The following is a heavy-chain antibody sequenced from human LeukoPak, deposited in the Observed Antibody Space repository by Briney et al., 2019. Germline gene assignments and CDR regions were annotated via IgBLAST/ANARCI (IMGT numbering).Heavy chain of an antibody. CDR3: ARNFDYYDSSGYYLDY. Sequence: PGGSLRLSCAASGFTFSSYDMHWVRQAPGKGLEWVAFIRYDGSNKYYADSVKGRFTISRDNSKNTLYLQMNSLRAEDTAVYYCARNFDYYDSSGYYLDYWGQGTLVTVSS. D-gene: IGHD3-22*01. V-gene: IGHV3-30*02. CDR1: GFTFSSYD. J-gene: IGHJ4*02. CDR2: IRYDGSNK.